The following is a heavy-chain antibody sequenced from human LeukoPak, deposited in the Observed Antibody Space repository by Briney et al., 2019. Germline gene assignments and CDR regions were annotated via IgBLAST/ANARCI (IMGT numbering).Heavy chain of an antibody. CDR1: GFTFSSYS. CDR3: ARDLGSLGAFDI. CDR2: ISSSSSYI. D-gene: IGHD2-15*01. Sequence: PGGPLRLSCAASGFTFSSYSMNWVRQAPGKGLEWVSSISSSSSYIYYADSVKGRFTISRDNAKNPLYLQMNSLRAEDTAVYYCARDLGSLGAFDIWGQGTMVTVSS. J-gene: IGHJ3*02. V-gene: IGHV3-21*01.